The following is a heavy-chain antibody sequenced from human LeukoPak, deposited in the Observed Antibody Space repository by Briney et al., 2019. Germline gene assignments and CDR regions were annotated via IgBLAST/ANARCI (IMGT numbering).Heavy chain of an antibody. V-gene: IGHV1-18*01. Sequence: ASVKVSCKASGYTFTSYGIIWVRLAPGQGIEWKGWISAYNGNTNYAQKYQGRVTMTTDTSTSTAYMGLRSLRSDDTAVYYCARDGTCSSTSCYADYWGQGTLVTVSS. J-gene: IGHJ4*02. CDR2: ISAYNGNT. CDR1: GYTFTSYG. D-gene: IGHD2-2*01. CDR3: ARDGTCSSTSCYADY.